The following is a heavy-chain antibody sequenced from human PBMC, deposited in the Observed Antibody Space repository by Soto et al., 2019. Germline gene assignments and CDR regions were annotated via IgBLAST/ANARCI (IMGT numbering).Heavy chain of an antibody. V-gene: IGHV1-8*01. CDR1: GYTFTSYD. J-gene: IGHJ3*02. CDR2: MNPNSGNT. CDR3: AREGVPATAIYDDAFDI. Sequence: QVPLVQSGAEVKKPGASVKVSCKASGYTFTSYDINWVRQATGQGLEWMGWMNPNSGNTGYAQKFQGRVTMTRNTSISTAYMELSSLRSEDTAVYYCAREGVPATAIYDDAFDIWGQGTMVTVSS. D-gene: IGHD2-2*01.